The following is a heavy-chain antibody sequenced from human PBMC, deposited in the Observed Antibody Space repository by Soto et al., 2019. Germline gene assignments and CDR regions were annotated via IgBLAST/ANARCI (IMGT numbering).Heavy chain of an antibody. J-gene: IGHJ4*02. V-gene: IGHV1-46*01. Sequence: ASVKVSCKASGYTFTSYYMHWVRQAPGQGLEWMGIINPSGGSTSYAQKFQGRVTMTRDTSTDTVYMELSSLRSEDTAVYYCATGTSGYSSGWSDYFDYWGQGTLVTVSS. CDR1: GYTFTSYY. CDR2: INPSGGST. CDR3: ATGTSGYSSGWSDYFDY. D-gene: IGHD6-19*01.